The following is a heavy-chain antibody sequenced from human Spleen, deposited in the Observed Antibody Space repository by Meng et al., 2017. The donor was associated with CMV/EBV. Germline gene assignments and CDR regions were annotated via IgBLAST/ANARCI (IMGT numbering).Heavy chain of an antibody. CDR1: YG. Sequence: YGMHWVRQAPGKGLEWVAVISYDGSNKYYADSVKGRFTISRDNSKNTLYLQMNSLRAEDTAVYYCAKAAEYEGGYSYGFLMGAFDIWGQGTMVTVSS. V-gene: IGHV3-30*18. CDR2: ISYDGSNK. CDR3: AKAAEYEGGYSYGFLMGAFDI. J-gene: IGHJ3*02. D-gene: IGHD5-18*01.